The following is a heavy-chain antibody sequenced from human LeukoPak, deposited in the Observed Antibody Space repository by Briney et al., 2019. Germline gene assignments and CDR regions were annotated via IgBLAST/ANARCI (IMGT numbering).Heavy chain of an antibody. Sequence: TSETLSLTCAVYGGSFSGYYWSWIRQPPGKGLEWIGEINHSGSTNYNPSLKSRVTISVDTSKNQFSLKLSSVTAADTAVYYCARGREGYFDLWGRGTRVTVSS. CDR1: GGSFSGYY. J-gene: IGHJ2*01. CDR2: INHSGST. V-gene: IGHV4-34*01. CDR3: ARGREGYFDL.